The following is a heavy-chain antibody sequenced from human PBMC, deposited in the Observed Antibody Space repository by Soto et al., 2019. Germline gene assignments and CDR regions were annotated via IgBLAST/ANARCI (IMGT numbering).Heavy chain of an antibody. V-gene: IGHV3-53*01. J-gene: IGHJ3*02. CDR2: VYDLDGT. Sequence: DVQLVESGGGLIQPGGSLRLSCVASGLTVSGKKYMAWVRQAPGKGPEWVSGVYDLDGTYYADSVRGRFITSIVSSRTTVYLQIRDLRPEYTALYLSATWHLREHAYDIWGQGTMVTLSS. D-gene: IGHD5-12*01. CDR1: GLTVSGKKY. CDR3: ATWHLREHAYDI.